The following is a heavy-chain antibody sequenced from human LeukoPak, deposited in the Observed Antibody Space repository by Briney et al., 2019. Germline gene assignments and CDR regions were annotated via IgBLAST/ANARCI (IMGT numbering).Heavy chain of an antibody. D-gene: IGHD3-10*01. CDR1: GYTFTSYG. J-gene: IGHJ4*02. CDR2: ISAYNGNT. Sequence: ASVKVSCKASGYTFTSYGISWVRQAPGQGLEWMGWISAYNGNTNYAQKLQGRVTMTTDTSTSTAYMELRSPRSDDTAVYYCARRRITMVRGVISVYYFDYWGQGTLVTVSS. CDR3: ARRRITMVRGVISVYYFDY. V-gene: IGHV1-18*01.